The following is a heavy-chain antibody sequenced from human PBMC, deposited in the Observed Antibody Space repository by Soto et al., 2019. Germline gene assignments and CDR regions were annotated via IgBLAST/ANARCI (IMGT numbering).Heavy chain of an antibody. CDR1: GGTFSSDT. Sequence: SVKVSCKASGGTFSSDTINLVRQAPGQGLEWMGRIIPMVGRANYTQRFQGRVTITADRSTNTAYMELSSLTSEDTAVYYCARVYCSGNRCPYGMEVWGQGTTVTVSS. CDR3: ARVYCSGNRCPYGMEV. CDR2: IIPMVGRA. V-gene: IGHV1-69*02. J-gene: IGHJ6*02. D-gene: IGHD2-15*01.